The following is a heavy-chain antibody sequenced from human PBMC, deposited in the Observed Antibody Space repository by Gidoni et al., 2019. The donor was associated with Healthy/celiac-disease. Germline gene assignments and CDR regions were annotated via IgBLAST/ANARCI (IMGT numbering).Heavy chain of an antibody. CDR2: ISGSGGST. J-gene: IGHJ5*02. CDR3: AKAAGLRYPTPSDP. V-gene: IGHV3-23*01. CDR1: GVSFSSAA. D-gene: IGHD1-26*01. Sequence: EVRLWVSGGGLGQPGGALRLSCAASGVSFSSAAMSWVRQAPGKGLEWVSAISGSGGSTYYADSVTVRFTISRDNSKTTLYLQMNSLSPEDTAVSYCAKAAGLRYPTPSDPWGQGTLVTVSS.